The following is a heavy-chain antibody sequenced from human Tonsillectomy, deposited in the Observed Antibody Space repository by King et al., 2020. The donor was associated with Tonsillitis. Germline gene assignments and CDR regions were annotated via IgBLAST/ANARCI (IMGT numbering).Heavy chain of an antibody. D-gene: IGHD3-16*01. CDR2: ISGSGGGT. CDR1: GFTFSSYA. J-gene: IGHJ6*02. Sequence: VQLVESGGGLVQPGGSLRLSCAASGFTFSSYAMSWVRQAPGKGLEWVSTISGSGGGTYYADSVKGRFTISRDNSKNTLYLQMNSRRAEETAVDYCAKDSGKRGGARYYYYGMDVWGQGTTVTVSS. CDR3: AKDSGKRGGARYYYYGMDV. V-gene: IGHV3-23*04.